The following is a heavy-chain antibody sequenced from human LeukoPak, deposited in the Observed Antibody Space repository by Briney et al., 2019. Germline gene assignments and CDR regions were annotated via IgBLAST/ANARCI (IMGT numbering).Heavy chain of an antibody. D-gene: IGHD4-17*01. J-gene: IGHJ5*02. V-gene: IGHV1-24*01. CDR2: FDPEDGET. Sequence: ASVKVSCKVSGYTLTELSMHWVRQAPGKGRGWMGGFDPEDGETIYAQKFQGRVTMTEDTSTDTAYMELSSLRSEDTAVYYCATVHGDDRWFDPWGQGTLVTVSS. CDR3: ATVHGDDRWFDP. CDR1: GYTLTELS.